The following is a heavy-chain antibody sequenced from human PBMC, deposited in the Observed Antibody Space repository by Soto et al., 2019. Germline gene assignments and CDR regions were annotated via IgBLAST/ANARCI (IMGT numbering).Heavy chain of an antibody. CDR1: GYTFSSYA. CDR3: ARGSTGSAYSWFDS. Sequence: QVQLVQSGAEEKKPGASVKVSCKASGYTFSSYAMHWVCQAPGQRLEWMGWINAGNGDTKYSQKLQGRVTITRDTSATTAYMELSSLRSEDTAVYYCARGSTGSAYSWFDSWGQGTLVTVSS. V-gene: IGHV1-3*05. CDR2: INAGNGDT. J-gene: IGHJ5*01. D-gene: IGHD2-15*01.